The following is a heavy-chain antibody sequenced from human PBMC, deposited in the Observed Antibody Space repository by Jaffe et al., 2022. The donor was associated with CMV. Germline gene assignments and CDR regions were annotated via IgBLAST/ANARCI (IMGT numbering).Heavy chain of an antibody. CDR3: ARSLGAMPYSSGWYDFDY. CDR2: ISSSSSYT. CDR1: GFTFSDYY. V-gene: IGHV3-11*06. D-gene: IGHD6-19*01. Sequence: QVQLVESGGGLVKPGGSLRLSCAASGFTFSDYYMSWIRQAPGKGLEWVSYISSSSSYTNYADSVKGRFTISRDNAKNSLYLQMNSLRAEDTAVYYCARSLGAMPYSSGWYDFDYWGQGTLVTVSS. J-gene: IGHJ4*02.